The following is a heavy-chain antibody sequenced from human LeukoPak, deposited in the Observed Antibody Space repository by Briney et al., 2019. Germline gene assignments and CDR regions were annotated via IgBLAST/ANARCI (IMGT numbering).Heavy chain of an antibody. Sequence: SETLSLTCTVSGGSISSGGYYWSWIRQPPGKGLEWIGYIYHSGSTYYNPSLKSRVTISVDKSKNQFSLKLSYVTAADTAVYYCARVTGERGPYYFDYWGQGTLVTVSS. D-gene: IGHD3-10*01. CDR3: ARVTGERGPYYFDY. CDR2: IYHSGST. CDR1: GGSISSGGYY. V-gene: IGHV4-30-2*01. J-gene: IGHJ4*02.